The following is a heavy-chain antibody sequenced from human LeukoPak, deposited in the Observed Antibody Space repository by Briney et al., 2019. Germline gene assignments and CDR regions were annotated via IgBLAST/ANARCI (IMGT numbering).Heavy chain of an antibody. CDR3: ARDGNPPYYYYMDV. V-gene: IGHV3-23*01. D-gene: IGHD4-23*01. J-gene: IGHJ6*03. CDR2: ISGSGGST. Sequence: GGSLRLSCAASGFTFSSYAMSWVRQAPGKGLEWVSAISGSGGSTYYADSVKGRFTISRDNSKNTLYLQMNSLRAEDTAVYYCARDGNPPYYYYMDVWGKGTTVTVSS. CDR1: GFTFSSYA.